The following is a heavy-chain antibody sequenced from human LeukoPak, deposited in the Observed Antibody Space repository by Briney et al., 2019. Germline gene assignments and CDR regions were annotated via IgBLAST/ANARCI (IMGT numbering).Heavy chain of an antibody. V-gene: IGHV3-30-3*01. J-gene: IGHJ4*02. CDR1: GFTFSSYA. CDR3: ASLLIFDY. D-gene: IGHD1-26*01. CDR2: ISYDGSNK. Sequence: PGGSLRLSCAASGFTFSSYAMHWVRQAPGKGLEWVAVISYDGSNKYYADSVKGRFTISRDNSKNTLYLQMNSLGAEDTAVYYCASLLIFDYWGQGTLVTVSS.